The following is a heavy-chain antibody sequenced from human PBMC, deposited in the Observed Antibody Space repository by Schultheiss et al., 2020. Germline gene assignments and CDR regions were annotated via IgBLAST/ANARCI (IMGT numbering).Heavy chain of an antibody. V-gene: IGHV1-69*13. J-gene: IGHJ6*02. D-gene: IGHD2-15*01. CDR3: ARGGLVVVAATPDYYYYGMDV. CDR2: IIPIFGTA. Sequence: SVKVSCKASGGTFSSYAISWVRQDLGQWLEWMGGIIPIFGTANYAQKFQGRVTITADESTSTAYMELSSLRSEDTAVYYCARGGLVVVAATPDYYYYGMDVWGQGTTVTVS. CDR1: GGTFSSYA.